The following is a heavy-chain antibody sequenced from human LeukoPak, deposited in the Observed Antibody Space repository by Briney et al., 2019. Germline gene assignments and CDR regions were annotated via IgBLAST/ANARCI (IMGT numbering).Heavy chain of an antibody. CDR2: IIPIFGTA. Sequence: ASVKVSCKASGGTFSSYAISWVRQAPGQGLEWMGRIIPIFGTANYAQKFQGRVTITTDESTSTAYMKLSSLRSEDTAVYYCARDESIWFGELLSRGFDPWGQGTLVTVSS. J-gene: IGHJ5*02. V-gene: IGHV1-69*05. CDR3: ARDESIWFGELLSRGFDP. D-gene: IGHD3-10*01. CDR1: GGTFSSYA.